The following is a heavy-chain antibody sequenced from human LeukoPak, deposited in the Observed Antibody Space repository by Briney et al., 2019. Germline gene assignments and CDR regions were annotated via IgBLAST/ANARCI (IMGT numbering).Heavy chain of an antibody. CDR1: GYTFTGYY. CDR2: INPNSGGT. J-gene: IGHJ3*02. V-gene: IGHV1-2*02. D-gene: IGHD7-27*01. CDR3: ARDPTGDMPAFDI. Sequence: ASVKVSCKASGYTFTGYYMHWVRQAPGQGLEWMGWINPNSGGTNYAQKFQGRVTMTRDTSISTAYMELSRLRSDDTAVYYCARDPTGDMPAFDIWGQGTMVAVSS.